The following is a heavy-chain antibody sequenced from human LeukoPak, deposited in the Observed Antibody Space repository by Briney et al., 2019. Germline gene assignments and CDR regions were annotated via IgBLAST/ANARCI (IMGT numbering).Heavy chain of an antibody. CDR1: GFTFDDYA. Sequence: PGRSLRLSCAASGFTFDDYAMHWVRQAPGKGLEWVSGISWNSGSIGYADSVKGRFTISRDNAKNSLYLQMNSLTAEDTAVYYCARGDYGDYERAAFDIWGQGTMVTVSS. V-gene: IGHV3-9*01. CDR3: ARGDYGDYERAAFDI. J-gene: IGHJ3*02. CDR2: ISWNSGSI. D-gene: IGHD4-17*01.